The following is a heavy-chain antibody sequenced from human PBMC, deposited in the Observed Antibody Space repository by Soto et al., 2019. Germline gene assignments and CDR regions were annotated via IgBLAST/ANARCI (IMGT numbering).Heavy chain of an antibody. Sequence: GASVKVSCKASGYTFTSYYMHWVRQAPGQGLEWMGIINPSGGSTSYAQKFQGRVTMTRDTSTSTVYMELSSLRSEDTAVYYFARSIWFGELSTFYGMDVWGQGTTVTVSS. CDR1: GYTFTSYY. J-gene: IGHJ6*02. D-gene: IGHD3-10*01. V-gene: IGHV1-46*01. CDR2: INPSGGST. CDR3: ARSIWFGELSTFYGMDV.